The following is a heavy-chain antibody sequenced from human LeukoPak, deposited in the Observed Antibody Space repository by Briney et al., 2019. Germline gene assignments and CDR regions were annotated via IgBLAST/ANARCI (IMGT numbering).Heavy chain of an antibody. CDR2: INHSGST. V-gene: IGHV4-34*01. J-gene: IGHJ4*02. Sequence: SETLSLTCAVYGGSFSGYYWSWIRQPPGKGLEWIGEINHSGSTNYNPSLKSRVTISVDTSKNQFSLKLSSVTAADTAVYYCARAHSHGYGSDGIDYWGQGTLVTVSS. CDR1: GGSFSGYY. D-gene: IGHD6-25*01. CDR3: ARAHSHGYGSDGIDY.